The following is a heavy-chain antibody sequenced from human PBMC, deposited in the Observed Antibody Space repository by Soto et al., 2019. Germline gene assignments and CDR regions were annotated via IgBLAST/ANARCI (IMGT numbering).Heavy chain of an antibody. CDR2: ISAHNGNT. V-gene: IGHV1-18*01. Sequence: QVHLVQSGAEVKKPGASVKVSCKASGYTFTSYGITWVRQAPGQGLGWMGWISAHNGNTYYAQKLQGRVIVTRHTSTGTAYMELRSLRSDDTAVYYCARGRYGDYWGQGALVTVSS. CDR1: GYTFTSYG. J-gene: IGHJ4*02. D-gene: IGHD1-1*01. CDR3: ARGRYGDY.